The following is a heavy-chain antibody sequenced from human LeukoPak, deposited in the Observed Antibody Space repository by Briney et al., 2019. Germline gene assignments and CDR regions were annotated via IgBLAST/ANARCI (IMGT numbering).Heavy chain of an antibody. J-gene: IGHJ4*02. CDR2: MNPNSGNT. CDR1: GYTFTSYD. D-gene: IGHD3-22*01. V-gene: IGHV1-8*01. Sequence: GASVKVSCKASGYTFTSYDINWVRQATGQGLEWMGWMNPNSGNTGYAQKFQGRVTMTRNTSISTAYMELSSLRSEDTAVYYCAREWYDSSGYYRSNYFDYWGQGTLVTVSS. CDR3: AREWYDSSGYYRSNYFDY.